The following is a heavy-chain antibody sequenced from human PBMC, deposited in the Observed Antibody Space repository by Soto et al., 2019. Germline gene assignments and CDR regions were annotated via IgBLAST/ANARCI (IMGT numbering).Heavy chain of an antibody. Sequence: XSVKVSFNASGYTFTSYGISLVRQAPGQGLEWMGWISAYNGNTKYAQKLQGRVTMTTDTSTSTAYMELRSLRSDDTAVYYRARDSPPVDYWGQGTRVTVSS. J-gene: IGHJ4*02. CDR2: ISAYNGNT. CDR3: ARDSPPVDY. V-gene: IGHV1-18*01. CDR1: GYTFTSYG.